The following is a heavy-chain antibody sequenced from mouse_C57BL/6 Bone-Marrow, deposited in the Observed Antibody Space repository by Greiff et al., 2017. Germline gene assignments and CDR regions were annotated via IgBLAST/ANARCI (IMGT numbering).Heavy chain of an antibody. CDR2: INYDGSST. J-gene: IGHJ1*03. Sequence: EVQVVESEGGLVQPGSSMKLSCTASGFTFSDYYMAWVRQVPEKGLEWVANINYDGSSTYYLDSLKSRFIISRDNAKNILYLQRSSLKSEDTATYYCARDGGSSHWYFDVWGTGTTVTVSS. CDR1: GFTFSDYY. V-gene: IGHV5-16*01. CDR3: ARDGGSSHWYFDV. D-gene: IGHD1-1*01.